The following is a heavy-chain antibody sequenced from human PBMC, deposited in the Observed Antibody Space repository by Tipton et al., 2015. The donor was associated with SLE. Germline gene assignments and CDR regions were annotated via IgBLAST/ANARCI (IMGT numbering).Heavy chain of an antibody. CDR3: ARDYSGWYESYFDY. CDR1: GGSFSGYY. D-gene: IGHD6-19*01. Sequence: LRLSCAVYGGSFSGYYWSWIRQPPGKGLEWIGETNHSGSTNYNPSLKSRVTISVDTSKNQFSLKLSSVTAADTAVYYCARDYSGWYESYFDYWGQGTLVTVSS. V-gene: IGHV4-34*01. J-gene: IGHJ4*02. CDR2: TNHSGST.